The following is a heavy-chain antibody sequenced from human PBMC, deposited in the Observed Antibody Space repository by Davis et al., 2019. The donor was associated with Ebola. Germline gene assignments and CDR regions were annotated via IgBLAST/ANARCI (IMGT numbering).Heavy chain of an antibody. CDR2: IYYSGST. J-gene: IGHJ5*02. Sequence: MPSETLSLTCTVSGGSISSYYWSWIRQPPGKGLEWIGYIYYSGSTNYNPSLKSRVTISVDTSKNQFSLKLSSVTAADTAVYYCARAGTGGATQKYNWFDPWGQGTLVTVSS. D-gene: IGHD1-26*01. CDR1: GGSISSYY. CDR3: ARAGTGGATQKYNWFDP. V-gene: IGHV4-59*08.